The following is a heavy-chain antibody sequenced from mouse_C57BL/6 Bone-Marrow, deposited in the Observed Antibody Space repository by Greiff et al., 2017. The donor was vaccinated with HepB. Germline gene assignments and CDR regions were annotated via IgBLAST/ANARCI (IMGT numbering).Heavy chain of an antibody. CDR1: GFTFSDYG. CDR2: ISSGSSTI. J-gene: IGHJ4*01. V-gene: IGHV5-17*01. Sequence: EVKVEESGGGLVKPGGSLKLSCAASGFTFSDYGMHWVRQAPEKGLEWVAYISSGSSTIYYADTVKGRFTISRDNAKNTLFLQMTSLRSEDTAMYYCARDWFYAMDYWGQGTSVTVSS. CDR3: ARDWFYAMDY. D-gene: IGHD2-2*01.